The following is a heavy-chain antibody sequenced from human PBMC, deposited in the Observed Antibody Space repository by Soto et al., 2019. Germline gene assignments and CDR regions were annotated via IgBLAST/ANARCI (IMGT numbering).Heavy chain of an antibody. D-gene: IGHD3-3*01. V-gene: IGHV3-7*05. J-gene: IGHJ4*02. Sequence: EVQLVESGGGLVQPGGSLRLSCAASGFTFSSYWMSWVRQAPGKGLEWVANIKQDGSEKYYVDSVKGRFTISRDNAKNSLYLQINSLIAEDTAVYYCARDPSDYDFWSGYGNYFDYWGQGTLVTVSS. CDR1: GFTFSSYW. CDR3: ARDPSDYDFWSGYGNYFDY. CDR2: IKQDGSEK.